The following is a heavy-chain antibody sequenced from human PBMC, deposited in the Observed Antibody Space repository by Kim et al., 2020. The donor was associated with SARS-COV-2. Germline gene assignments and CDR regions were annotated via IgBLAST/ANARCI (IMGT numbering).Heavy chain of an antibody. Sequence: SETLSLTCTVSGGSISSSSYYWGWIRQPPGKGLEWIGSIYYSGSTYYNPSLKSRVTISVDTSKNQFSLKLSSVTAADTAVYYCAREPPPSRVVEQLVNWFDPWGQGTLVTVSS. D-gene: IGHD6-6*01. J-gene: IGHJ5*02. CDR2: IYYSGST. CDR1: GGSISSSSYY. V-gene: IGHV4-39*07. CDR3: AREPPPSRVVEQLVNWFDP.